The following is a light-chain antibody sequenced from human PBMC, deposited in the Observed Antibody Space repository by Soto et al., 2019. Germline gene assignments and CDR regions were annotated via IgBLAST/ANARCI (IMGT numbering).Light chain of an antibody. Sequence: EIVMTQSPATLSVSPGERATLSCRASQSVSSNLAWYQQKPGQAPRLLIYGASTRTTGIPARFSGSGSGTEFTLPISSLQSEDFSVYYCQQENNWPPITFGQGTRLEIK. J-gene: IGKJ5*01. CDR1: QSVSSN. CDR2: GAS. CDR3: QQENNWPPIT. V-gene: IGKV3-15*01.